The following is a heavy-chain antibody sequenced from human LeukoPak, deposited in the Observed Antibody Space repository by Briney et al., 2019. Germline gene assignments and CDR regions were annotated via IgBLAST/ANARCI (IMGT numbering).Heavy chain of an antibody. CDR3: ARVYDYGDYFPFDY. CDR1: GGSFSGYY. Sequence: SETLSLTCAVYGGSFSGYYWSWIRQPPGKGLEWIGYIYYSGSTYYNPSLKSRVTISVDTSKNQFSLKLSSVTAADTAVYYCARVYDYGDYFPFDYWGQGTLVTVSS. V-gene: IGHV4-30-4*01. J-gene: IGHJ4*02. CDR2: IYYSGST. D-gene: IGHD4-17*01.